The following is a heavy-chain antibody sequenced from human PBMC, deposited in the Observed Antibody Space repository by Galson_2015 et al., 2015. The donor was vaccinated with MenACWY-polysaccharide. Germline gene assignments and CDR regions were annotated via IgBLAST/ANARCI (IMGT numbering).Heavy chain of an antibody. CDR1: GFTFTDYY. CDR3: AREVVVGAYCI. V-gene: IGHV3-11*01. Sequence: SLRLSCAVSGFTFTDYYMSWIRQAPGKGLEWVSYISSSGRTIYYADSVKGRFTLSRDNAKNSLYLQMNSLRAEDTAVYYCAREVVVGAYCIWGQGTMVSVSS. D-gene: IGHD4/OR15-4a*01. J-gene: IGHJ3*02. CDR2: ISSSGRTI.